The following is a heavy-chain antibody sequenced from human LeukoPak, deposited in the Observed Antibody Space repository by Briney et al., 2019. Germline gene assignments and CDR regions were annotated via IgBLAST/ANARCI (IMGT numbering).Heavy chain of an antibody. CDR2: IIPIFGTA. Sequence: SVKVSCKASGGTFSSYAISWVRQAPGQGLEWMGGIIPIFGTANYAQKFQGRVTITADESTSTAYMELSSLRSEDTAVYYCARVEYYYDGSGLPPAWGQGTLVTVSS. CDR1: GGTFSSYA. CDR3: ARVEYYYDGSGLPPA. V-gene: IGHV1-69*01. J-gene: IGHJ4*02. D-gene: IGHD3-22*01.